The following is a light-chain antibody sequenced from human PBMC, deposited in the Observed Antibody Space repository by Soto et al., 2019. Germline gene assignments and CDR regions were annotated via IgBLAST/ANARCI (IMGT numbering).Light chain of an antibody. CDR2: DND. CDR3: SSYEASNTVV. Sequence: QSVLTQPPSVSAAPGQTVTISCSGSSSNIGSNYVFWYQQLPGTAPKLLIYDNDKRPSGIPDRFSGSKSGTSATLGFTGLQTGDEADYYCSSYEASNTVVFGGGTKLTVL. J-gene: IGLJ2*01. CDR1: SSNIGSNY. V-gene: IGLV1-51*01.